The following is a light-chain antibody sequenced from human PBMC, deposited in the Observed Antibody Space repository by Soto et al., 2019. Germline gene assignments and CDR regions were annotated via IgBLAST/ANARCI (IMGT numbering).Light chain of an antibody. CDR2: DAS. CDR3: QHYNMWRHMLS. V-gene: IGKV3-15*01. Sequence: DIVLTQSPGTLSLSPGERGTLSCRASQSVGSNLAWYQHKPGQAPRLLIYDASTRATGVAATFSGSGSGTEFTLTISSLQSDDFAIYYCQHYNMWRHMLSFGGGTNVEIK. J-gene: IGKJ4*01. CDR1: QSVGSN.